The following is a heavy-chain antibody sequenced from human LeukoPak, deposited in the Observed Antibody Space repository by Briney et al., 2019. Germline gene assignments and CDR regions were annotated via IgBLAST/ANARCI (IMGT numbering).Heavy chain of an antibody. J-gene: IGHJ4*02. CDR3: ARGGYRGRSSRSYFDY. D-gene: IGHD6-6*01. CDR1: GGSFSGYY. CDR2: INHSGST. V-gene: IGHV4-34*01. Sequence: ESSETLSLTCAVYGGSFSGYYWSWIRQPPGKGLEWIGEINHSGSTNYNPSLKSRVTISVDTSKNQFSLKLSSVTAADTAVYYCARGGYRGRSSRSYFDYWGQGTLVTVSS.